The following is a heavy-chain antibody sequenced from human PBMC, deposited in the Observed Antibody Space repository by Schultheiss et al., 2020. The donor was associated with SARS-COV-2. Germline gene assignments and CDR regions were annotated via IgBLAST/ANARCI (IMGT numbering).Heavy chain of an antibody. CDR3: AKVGQLERYFDP. V-gene: IGHV3-30*18. CDR2: ISYNGSNK. J-gene: IGHJ5*02. D-gene: IGHD1-1*01. CDR1: GFTFSNAW. Sequence: GGSLRLSCAASGFTFSNAWMSWVRQAPGKGLEWVAVISYNGSNKYYADSVKGRFTISRDNSKNTLYLQMNSLRAEDTAVYYCAKVGQLERYFDPWGQGTLVTVSS.